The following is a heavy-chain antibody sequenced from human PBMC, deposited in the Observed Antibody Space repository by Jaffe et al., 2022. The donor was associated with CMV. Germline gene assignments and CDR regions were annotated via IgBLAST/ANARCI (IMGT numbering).Heavy chain of an antibody. V-gene: IGHV3-23*01. D-gene: IGHD6-6*01. CDR2: ISGSGGST. CDR3: AKASDYTSSSRY. J-gene: IGHJ4*02. CDR1: GFTFGSYP. Sequence: EVQLLESGGDLVQPGGSLRLSCAASGFTFGSYPMTWVRQAPGRGLEWVSLISGSGGSTYYAESVKGRFIISRDNSKNTVYLQMNSLRAEDTAVYYCAKASDYTSSSRYWGQGTLVTVSS.